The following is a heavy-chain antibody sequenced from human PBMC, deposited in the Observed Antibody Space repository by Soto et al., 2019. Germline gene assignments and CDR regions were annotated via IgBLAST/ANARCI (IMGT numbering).Heavy chain of an antibody. D-gene: IGHD2-15*01. J-gene: IGHJ1*01. Sequence: QLQLQESGPGLVKPSETLSLTCTVSGGSISSSSYYWGWIRQPPGKGQEWIGSIYYSGSTYYNPSLKRRATIAADTSKNQFSLKLNSVTAAYPAVYYCATHTPAISISEHWGQGTLVTVAS. V-gene: IGHV4-39*01. CDR3: ATHTPAISISEH. CDR2: IYYSGST. CDR1: GGSISSSSYY.